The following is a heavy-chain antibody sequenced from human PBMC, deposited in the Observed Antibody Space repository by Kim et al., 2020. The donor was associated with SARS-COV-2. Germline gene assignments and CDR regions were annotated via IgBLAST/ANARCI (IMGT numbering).Heavy chain of an antibody. J-gene: IGHJ3*02. D-gene: IGHD5-12*01. Sequence: ASVKVSCKASGYTFTSYAMHWVRQAPGQRLEWMGWINAGNGNTKYSQKFQGRVTITRDTSASTAYMELSSLRSEDTAVYYCASEGGVATSWGHDAFDIWGQGTMVTVSS. V-gene: IGHV1-3*01. CDR2: INAGNGNT. CDR1: GYTFTSYA. CDR3: ASEGGVATSWGHDAFDI.